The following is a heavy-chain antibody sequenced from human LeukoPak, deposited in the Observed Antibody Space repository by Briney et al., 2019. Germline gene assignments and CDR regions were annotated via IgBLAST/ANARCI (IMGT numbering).Heavy chain of an antibody. J-gene: IGHJ4*02. Sequence: KSSETLSLTCTVSGGSISSYYWSWIRQPPGKGLEWIGYIYTSGSTNYNPSLKSRVTISVDTSKNQFSLKLSSVTAADTAVYYCARHLMRGNHQGEDYFDYWGQGTLVTASS. CDR2: IYTSGST. V-gene: IGHV4-4*09. CDR1: GGSISSYY. D-gene: IGHD3-10*01. CDR3: ARHLMRGNHQGEDYFDY.